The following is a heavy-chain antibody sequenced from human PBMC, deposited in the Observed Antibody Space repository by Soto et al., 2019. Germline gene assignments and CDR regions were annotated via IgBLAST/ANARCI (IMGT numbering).Heavy chain of an antibody. CDR1: GGTFSSYA. D-gene: IGHD3-22*01. J-gene: IGHJ3*02. CDR3: ARDKPDYYDSSGYYGGIDAFDI. V-gene: IGHV1-69*06. Sequence: SVKVSCKASGGTFSSYAISWVRQAPGQGLEWMGGTIPIFGTANYAQKFQGRVTITADKSTSTAYMELSSLRSEDTAVYYCARDKPDYYDSSGYYGGIDAFDIWGQGTMVTVSS. CDR2: TIPIFGTA.